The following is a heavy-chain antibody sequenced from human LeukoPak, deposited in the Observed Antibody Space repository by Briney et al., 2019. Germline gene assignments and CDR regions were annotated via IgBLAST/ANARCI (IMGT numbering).Heavy chain of an antibody. D-gene: IGHD3-3*01. V-gene: IGHV4-31*03. CDR3: ASTHDFWLTWGVFDP. Sequence: PSQTLSLTCTVSGGSISSGGYYWSWTRQHPGKGLEWIGYIYYSGSTYYNPSLKSRVTISVDASKNQFSLKLSSVTAADTAVYYCASTHDFWLTWGVFDPWGQGTLVTVSS. CDR1: GGSISSGGYY. CDR2: IYYSGST. J-gene: IGHJ5*02.